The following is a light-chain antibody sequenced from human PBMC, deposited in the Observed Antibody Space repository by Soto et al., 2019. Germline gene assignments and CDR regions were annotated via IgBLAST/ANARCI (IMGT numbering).Light chain of an antibody. CDR2: AVS. V-gene: IGLV2-14*01. CDR3: CSYTIRGNYV. J-gene: IGLJ1*01. CDR1: SSDVGGFNY. Sequence: QSVLTHPASVSWSPGHSITISCTGTSSDVGGFNYVSWYQQHPGKAPKLMIYAVSDRPSGVSNRFSGSKSGNTATLTISGLQAEEEADYYCCSYTIRGNYVFGTGTKVTVL.